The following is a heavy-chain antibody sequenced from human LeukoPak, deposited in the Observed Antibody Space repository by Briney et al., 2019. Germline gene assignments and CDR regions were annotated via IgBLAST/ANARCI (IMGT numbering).Heavy chain of an antibody. D-gene: IGHD3-3*01. CDR1: GGSFSGYY. Sequence: SETLSLTSAVYGGSFSGYYWSWIRQPPGKGLEWIGEINHSGSTNYNPSLKSRVTISVDTSKNQFSLKLSSVTAADTAVYYCARGGDFWSGYYGPSQGDYWGQGTLVTVSS. V-gene: IGHV4-34*01. J-gene: IGHJ4*02. CDR3: ARGGDFWSGYYGPSQGDY. CDR2: INHSGST.